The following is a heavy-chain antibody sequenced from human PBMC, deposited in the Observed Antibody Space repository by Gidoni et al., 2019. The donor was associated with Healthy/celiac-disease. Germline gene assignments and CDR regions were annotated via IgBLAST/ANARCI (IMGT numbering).Heavy chain of an antibody. J-gene: IGHJ4*02. CDR1: GGSTSSYY. V-gene: IGHV4-59*01. Sequence: QVQLQESGPGLVKPSETLSLTCTVSGGSTSSYYWSWIRQPPGKGLEWIGYIYYSGSTNYNPSLKSRVTISVDTSKNQFSLKLSSVTAADTAVYYCARDKGGGSLNGNFDYWGQGTRSPSPQ. CDR3: ARDKGGGSLNGNFDY. CDR2: IYYSGST. D-gene: IGHD2-15*01.